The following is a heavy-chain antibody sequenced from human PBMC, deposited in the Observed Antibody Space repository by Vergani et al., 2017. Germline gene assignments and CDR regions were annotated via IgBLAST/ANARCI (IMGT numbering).Heavy chain of an antibody. V-gene: IGHV5-10-1*01. J-gene: IGHJ6*02. D-gene: IGHD6-19*01. Sequence: EVQLVQSGAEVKKPGESLRISCKGSGYSFTSYWISWVRQMPGKGLEWMGRIDPSDSYTNYSPSLQGHVTISADKSISTAYLQWSSLKASDTAMYYCAIQVAVAGKWWGPYYYYGMDVWSQGTTVTVSS. CDR3: AIQVAVAGKWWGPYYYYGMDV. CDR2: IDPSDSYT. CDR1: GYSFTSYW.